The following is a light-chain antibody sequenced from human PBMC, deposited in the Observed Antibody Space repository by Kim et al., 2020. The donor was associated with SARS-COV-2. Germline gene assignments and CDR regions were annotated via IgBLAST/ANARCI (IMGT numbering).Light chain of an antibody. J-gene: IGLJ2*01. CDR1: SSDVGGYNY. V-gene: IGLV2-14*03. CDR3: SSYTSSSTLV. CDR2: DVS. Sequence: GQQIAISCTGTSSDVGGYNYVSWYQQHPGKAPKLMIYDVSNRPSGVSNRFSGSKSGNTASLTISGLQAEDEADYYCSSYTSSSTLVFGGGTQLTVL.